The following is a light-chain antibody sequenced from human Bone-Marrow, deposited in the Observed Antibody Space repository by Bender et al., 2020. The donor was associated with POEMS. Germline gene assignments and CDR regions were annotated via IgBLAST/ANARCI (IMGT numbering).Light chain of an antibody. Sequence: QSALTQPASVSGSPGQSITISCTGTSSDVGTYNHVSWYQQHPGKAPKLIIYDVRERPSGVSNRFSGSKSGNTASLTISGLQAEDEADYYCCSYASSSTYVFGTGTTVTVL. CDR3: CSYASSSTYV. CDR1: SSDVGTYNH. CDR2: DVR. J-gene: IGLJ1*01. V-gene: IGLV2-23*02.